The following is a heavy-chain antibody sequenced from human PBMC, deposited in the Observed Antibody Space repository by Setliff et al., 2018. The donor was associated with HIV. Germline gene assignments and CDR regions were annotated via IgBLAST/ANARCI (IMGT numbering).Heavy chain of an antibody. CDR1: GFTFRNYR. J-gene: IGHJ4*02. D-gene: IGHD3-16*01. CDR3: AKYDWSEGSYPSDYLDS. CDR2: INCDASGM. Sequence: GESLRLSCAVSGFTFRNYRMHWVRQPPGKGLVWVSRINCDASGMTFADSLKGRFTISRDNSKDTLNLQMNGLRAEDTAVYYCAKYDWSEGSYPSDYLDSWGQGTLVTVSS. V-gene: IGHV3-74*03.